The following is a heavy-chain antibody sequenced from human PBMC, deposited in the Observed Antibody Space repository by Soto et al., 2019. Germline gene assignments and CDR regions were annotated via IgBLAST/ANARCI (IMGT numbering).Heavy chain of an antibody. V-gene: IGHV2-5*02. D-gene: IGHD3-16*02. CDR1: GFSLSTSGVG. J-gene: IGHJ5*02. Sequence: QITLKESGPTRVKPTQTLTLTCTFSGFSLSTSGVGVGWIRQPPGKALEGLALIYWDDDKRYSPSLKSRLTIPQDAPKNQLVLTITNMDPVATAKYYCAHSFPLYDYIWGRYRSNEETWFDPWGQGTLVTVSS. CDR2: IYWDDDK. CDR3: AHSFPLYDYIWGRYRSNEETWFDP.